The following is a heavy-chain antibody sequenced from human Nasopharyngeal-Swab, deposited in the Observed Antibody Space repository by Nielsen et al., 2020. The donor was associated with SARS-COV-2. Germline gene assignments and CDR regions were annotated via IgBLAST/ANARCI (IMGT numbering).Heavy chain of an antibody. V-gene: IGHV3-23*01. Sequence: WIRQPPGKGLEWVSAISGSGGSTYYADSVKGRFTISRDNAKNTLYLQMNSLRAEDTAVYYCARLQWYVDYWGQGTLVTVSS. D-gene: IGHD4-11*01. CDR3: ARLQWYVDY. J-gene: IGHJ4*02. CDR2: ISGSGGST.